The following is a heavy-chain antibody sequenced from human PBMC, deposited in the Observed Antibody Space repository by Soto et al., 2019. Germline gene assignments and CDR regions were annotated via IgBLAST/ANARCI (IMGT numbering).Heavy chain of an antibody. CDR3: ARDFNYGSGDY. Sequence: QVQLVQSGAEEKKPGASVKVSCKASGYIFTSYAMQWVRQAPGQRLEWMGWINAGNGNTKYSQKFQGRVTITRDTSAATAYMELSSLRFEDTAVYYCARDFNYGSGDYWGQVTLVTVSS. D-gene: IGHD3-10*01. CDR2: INAGNGNT. V-gene: IGHV1-3*05. J-gene: IGHJ4*02. CDR1: GYIFTSYA.